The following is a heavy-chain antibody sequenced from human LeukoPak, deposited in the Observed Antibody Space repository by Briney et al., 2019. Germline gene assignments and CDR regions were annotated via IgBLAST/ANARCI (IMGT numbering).Heavy chain of an antibody. D-gene: IGHD5-18*01. CDR1: GYTFTSYA. J-gene: IGHJ3*02. CDR2: INAGNGNT. CDR3: ARDGNRIQLWTIEVSAFDI. V-gene: IGHV1-3*01. Sequence: GASVKVSCKASGYTFTSYAMHWVRQAPGQRLEWMGWINAGNGNTKYSQKFQGRVTITRDTSASTAYMELSSLRSEDTAVYYCARDGNRIQLWTIEVSAFDIWGQGTMVTVSS.